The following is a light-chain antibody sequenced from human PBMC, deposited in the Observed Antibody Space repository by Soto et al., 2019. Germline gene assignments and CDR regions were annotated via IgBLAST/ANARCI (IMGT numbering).Light chain of an antibody. Sequence: EIVLTKSPATLSLSPGERATLSCRASQSVSSYLAWYQQKPGQAPRLLIFDASSRATGIPDRFRGSGSGTDFSLTISRLEPEDFAVYYCQQYASSPRTFGQGSKVDIK. CDR3: QQYASSPRT. CDR1: QSVSSY. V-gene: IGKV3-20*01. CDR2: DAS. J-gene: IGKJ1*01.